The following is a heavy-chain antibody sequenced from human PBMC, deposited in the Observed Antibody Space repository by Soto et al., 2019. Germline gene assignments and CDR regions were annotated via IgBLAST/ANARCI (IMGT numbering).Heavy chain of an antibody. CDR2: IWYDGSNK. CDR1: GFTFSSYG. CDR3: ARGVTSGWGTYFYYFMDV. V-gene: IGHV3-33*01. Sequence: GGSLRLSCAASGFTFSSYGIHWVRQAPGKGLEWVAVIWYDGSNKNYADPVKGRFTISRDNSRNTLFLQMNSLRVEDTAVYYCARGVTSGWGTYFYYFMDVWGKGTTVTVSS. J-gene: IGHJ6*03. D-gene: IGHD6-19*01.